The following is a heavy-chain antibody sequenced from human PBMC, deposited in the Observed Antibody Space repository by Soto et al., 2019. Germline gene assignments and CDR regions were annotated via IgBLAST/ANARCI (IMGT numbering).Heavy chain of an antibody. V-gene: IGHV3-48*01. CDR1: GFTFSTYS. D-gene: IGHD2-2*01. Sequence: GGSLRLSCAASGFTFSTYSMTWVRQAPGKGLEWVSYISGSISTVYYADSVKGRFTISRDNAKNSLYLQMSSLRVEDTAVYYCARSGVVIPAAPFEYWGQGTLVTVSS. CDR3: ARSGVVIPAAPFEY. CDR2: ISGSISTV. J-gene: IGHJ4*02.